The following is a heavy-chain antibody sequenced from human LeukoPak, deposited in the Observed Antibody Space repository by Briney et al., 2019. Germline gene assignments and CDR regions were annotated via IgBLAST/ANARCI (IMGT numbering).Heavy chain of an antibody. CDR2: IYTSGST. CDR3: ARDRSLAGSGQLPFDP. V-gene: IGHV4-4*07. CDR1: GGSISSYY. J-gene: IGHJ5*02. D-gene: IGHD2-15*01. Sequence: SETLSLTCTVSGGSISSYYWSWIRQPAGKGLEWIGRIYTSGSTNYNPSLKSRVTMSVDTSKNQFSLKLSSVAAADTAVYYCARDRSLAGSGQLPFDPWGQGTLVTVSS.